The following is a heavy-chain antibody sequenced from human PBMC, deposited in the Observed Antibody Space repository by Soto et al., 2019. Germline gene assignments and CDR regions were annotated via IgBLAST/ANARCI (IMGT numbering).Heavy chain of an antibody. D-gene: IGHD2-2*01. CDR2: ISYDGSNK. V-gene: IGHV3-30-3*01. Sequence: HLGGSLRLSCAASGFTFSSYAMHWVRQAPGKGLEWVAVISYDGSNKYYADSVKGRFTISRDNSKNTLYLQMNSLRAEDTAVYYCARDIVVVPAARSTVYYYYYGMDVWGQGTTVTVS. CDR1: GFTFSSYA. J-gene: IGHJ6*02. CDR3: ARDIVVVPAARSTVYYYYYGMDV.